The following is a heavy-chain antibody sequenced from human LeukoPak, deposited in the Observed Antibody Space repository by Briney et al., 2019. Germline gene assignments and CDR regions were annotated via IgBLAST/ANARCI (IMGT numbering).Heavy chain of an antibody. V-gene: IGHV3-74*01. J-gene: IGHJ6*03. CDR2: IIGDGSGA. CDR3: ARAGAPGLYFYYVDV. CDR1: GFTFSGSW. Sequence: QPGRSLRFSCAASGFTFSGSWMHWVRQTPGKGLVWVSRIIGDGSGANYADSVKGRFTISRDSSKNTLYLQMNSLRPEDTAVYYCARAGAPGLYFYYVDVWGKGTTVTVSS. D-gene: IGHD1-26*01.